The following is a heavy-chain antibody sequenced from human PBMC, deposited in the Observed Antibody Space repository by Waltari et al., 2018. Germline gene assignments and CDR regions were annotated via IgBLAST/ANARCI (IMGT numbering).Heavy chain of an antibody. CDR2: IYSGGST. CDR3: ARDRFSGYLYYGMDV. J-gene: IGHJ6*02. V-gene: IGHV3-53*01. CDR1: GFTVSSNY. Sequence: EVQLVESGGGLIQPGGSLRLSCAASGFTVSSNYMSWVRQAPGKGREWVSVIYSGGSTYYADSVKGRFTISRDNSKNTLYLQMNSLRAEDTAVYYCARDRFSGYLYYGMDVWGQGTTVTVSS. D-gene: IGHD5-12*01.